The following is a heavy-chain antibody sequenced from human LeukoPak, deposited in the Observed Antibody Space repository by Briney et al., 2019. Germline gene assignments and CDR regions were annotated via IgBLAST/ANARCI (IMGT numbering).Heavy chain of an antibody. CDR3: ARRPGSYFYYFDY. D-gene: IGHD1-26*01. J-gene: IGHJ4*02. CDR1: GGSVTSTNW. Sequence: SETLSFTCDVSGGSVTSTNWWTWSRQPPGKGLAWIGEVHLDGRTNYNPTLKSRLVMSADLPENHISLKLTSVTAADTAVYYCARRPGSYFYYFDYWGQGTLVTVSS. V-gene: IGHV4-4*02. CDR2: VHLDGRT.